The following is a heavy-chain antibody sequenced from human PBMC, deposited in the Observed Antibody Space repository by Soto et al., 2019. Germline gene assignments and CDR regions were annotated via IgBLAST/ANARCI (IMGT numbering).Heavy chain of an antibody. CDR1: GGTFSSYA. CDR3: ARDWAGLYYYYGLDV. D-gene: IGHD6-19*01. CDR2: IIPIFGTA. J-gene: IGHJ6*02. Sequence: SVKVSCKASGGTFSSYAISWVLQAPGQGLEWMGGIIPIFGTANYAQKFQGRVTITADESTSTAYMELSSLRSEDTAVYYCARDWAGLYYYYGLDVWGQGTTVTVSS. V-gene: IGHV1-69*13.